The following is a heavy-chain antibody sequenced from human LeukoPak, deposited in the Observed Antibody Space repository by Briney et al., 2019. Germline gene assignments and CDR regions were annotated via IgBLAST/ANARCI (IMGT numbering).Heavy chain of an antibody. Sequence: SETLSLTCAVSGGSISSSNWWSWVRQPPGKGLEWIGEIYHSGSTNYNPSLKSRVTISVDTSKNQFSLKLSSVTAADTAVYYCARGPTGYGDYKYWGQGTLVTVSS. CDR3: ARGPTGYGDYKY. J-gene: IGHJ4*02. D-gene: IGHD4-17*01. CDR1: GGSISSSNW. V-gene: IGHV4-4*02. CDR2: IYHSGST.